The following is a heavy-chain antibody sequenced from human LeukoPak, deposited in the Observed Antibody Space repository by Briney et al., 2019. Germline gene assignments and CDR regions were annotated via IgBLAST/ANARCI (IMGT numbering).Heavy chain of an antibody. J-gene: IGHJ6*03. CDR2: INPNSGVT. D-gene: IGHD5-12*01. Sequence: ASVKVSCKASGYSFTRYHMHWLRQAPGQGLEWMGWINPNSGVTNYAQKLQGRVTITRDTSIDTAYMQLSRLRSDDTAVYYCAKDRYGDYEAPFHYYMDAWGRGTTVTVSS. CDR3: AKDRYGDYEAPFHYYMDA. V-gene: IGHV1-2*02. CDR1: GYSFTRYH.